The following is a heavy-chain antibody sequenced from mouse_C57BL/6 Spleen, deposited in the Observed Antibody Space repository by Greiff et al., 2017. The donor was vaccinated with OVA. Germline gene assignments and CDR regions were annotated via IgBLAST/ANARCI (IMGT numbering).Heavy chain of an antibody. CDR2: INPGSGGT. CDR1: GYAFTNYL. CDR3: ARSYGYDGFDY. D-gene: IGHD2-2*01. V-gene: IGHV1-54*01. J-gene: IGHJ2*01. Sequence: QVQLQQSGAELVRPGTSVKVSCKASGYAFTNYLIEWVKQRPGQGLEWIGVINPGSGGTNFNEKFKGKATLTADKSSSTAYMQLSSLTSEDSAVYFCARSYGYDGFDYWGQGTTLTVSS.